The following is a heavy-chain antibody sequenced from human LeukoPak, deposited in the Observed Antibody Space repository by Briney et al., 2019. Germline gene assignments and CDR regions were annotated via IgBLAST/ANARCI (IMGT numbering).Heavy chain of an antibody. Sequence: PGGSLRLSCAASGFTFSSYWMNWVRQAPGKGLVWVSRIKNDGIITNYADSGKGRFTISRDNAKNSLYLQMNSLTAEDTAVYYCARVGVWYSSSSYYYYYMDVWGKGTTVTVSS. CDR3: ARVGVWYSSSSYYYYYMDV. CDR2: IKNDGIIT. J-gene: IGHJ6*03. CDR1: GFTFSSYW. D-gene: IGHD6-6*01. V-gene: IGHV3-74*01.